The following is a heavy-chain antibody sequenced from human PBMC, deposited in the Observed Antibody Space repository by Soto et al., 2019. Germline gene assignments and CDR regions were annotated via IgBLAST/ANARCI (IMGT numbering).Heavy chain of an antibody. D-gene: IGHD6-13*01. CDR3: ARCIIAAAGTPPWFDP. Sequence: SETLSLTCTVSGGSISSYYWSWIRQPPGKGLEWIGYIYYSGSTNYNPSLKSRVTISVDTSKNQFSLKLSSVTAADTAVYYCARCIIAAAGTPPWFDPWGQGTLVTVS. V-gene: IGHV4-59*01. CDR1: GGSISSYY. J-gene: IGHJ5*02. CDR2: IYYSGST.